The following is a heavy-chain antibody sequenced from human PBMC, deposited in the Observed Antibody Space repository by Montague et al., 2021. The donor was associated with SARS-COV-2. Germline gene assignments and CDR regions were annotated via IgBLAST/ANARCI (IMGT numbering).Heavy chain of an antibody. D-gene: IGHD6-19*01. J-gene: IGHJ5*02. CDR3: ARLKVAPNGGWNWFDP. V-gene: IGHV4-30-2*01. CDR2: IFHTGTP. Sequence: TLSLTCSLSGGPISSGGFSWSWIRQPPGKGLEWIGHIFHTGTPHYSPSLKSRVTIPIDRSKNQFSLNLDSVTAADTAVYYCARLKVAPNGGWNWFDPWGRGILVTVSS. CDR1: GGPISSGGFS.